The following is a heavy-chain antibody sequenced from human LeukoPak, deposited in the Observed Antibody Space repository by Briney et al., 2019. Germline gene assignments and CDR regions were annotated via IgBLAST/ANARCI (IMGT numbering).Heavy chain of an antibody. V-gene: IGHV4-59*01. J-gene: IGHJ5*02. Sequence: KSSETLSLTCTVSGGSISGYYWSWIRQPPRKGLEWIGHVFNCWSTNHNHSLKLTVIVSIATSTNQFHLKLTSVTAPDTAIYYCSRAVVRGERLLYPWGEGTHGTVS. D-gene: IGHD3-10*01. CDR3: SRAVVRGERLLYP. CDR1: GGSISGYY. CDR2: VFNCWST.